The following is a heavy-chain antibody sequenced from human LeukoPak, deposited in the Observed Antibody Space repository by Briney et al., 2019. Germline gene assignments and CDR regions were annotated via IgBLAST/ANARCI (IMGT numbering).Heavy chain of an antibody. J-gene: IGHJ6*03. Sequence: GGSLRLSCAASGFTFSSYWMSWVRQAPGKGLEWVANIKQDRSEKYYVDSVKGRFTISRDNAKNSLYLQMNSLRAEDTAVYYCARDQSVAGIYYYYYYMDVWGKGTTVTISS. D-gene: IGHD6-19*01. CDR1: GFTFSSYW. V-gene: IGHV3-7*01. CDR3: ARDQSVAGIYYYYYYMDV. CDR2: IKQDRSEK.